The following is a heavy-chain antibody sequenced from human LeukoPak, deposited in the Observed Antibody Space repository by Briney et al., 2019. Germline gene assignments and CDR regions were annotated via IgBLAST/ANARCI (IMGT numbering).Heavy chain of an antibody. J-gene: IGHJ5*02. V-gene: IGHV4-59*06. CDR2: IYYSGST. CDR1: GGSISSYY. D-gene: IGHD4-17*01. Sequence: SETLSLTCAVSGGSISSYYWSWIRQPPGKGLEWIGYIYYSGSTYYNPSLKSRVTISIQTSKNQFSLKLTSVTAADTAVYYCAGDYGDLLTGIRFDTWGQGTLVTVSS. CDR3: AGDYGDLLTGIRFDT.